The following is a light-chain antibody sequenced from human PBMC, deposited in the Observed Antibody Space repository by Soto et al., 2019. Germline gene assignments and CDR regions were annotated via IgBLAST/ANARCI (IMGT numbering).Light chain of an antibody. Sequence: DIQLTQSPSFLSASVGDRVTITCRASQGISTYLVWYQQKPGKAPKLLIYAASTLQSGVPSRFSGSGSGTEFTLTISSLQPEDFATYYCQQLISYPFTFGPGTKVNIK. CDR2: AAS. J-gene: IGKJ3*01. CDR3: QQLISYPFT. CDR1: QGISTY. V-gene: IGKV1-9*01.